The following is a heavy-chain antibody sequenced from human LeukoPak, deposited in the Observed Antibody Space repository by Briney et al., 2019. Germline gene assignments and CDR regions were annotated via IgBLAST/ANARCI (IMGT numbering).Heavy chain of an antibody. V-gene: IGHV4-38-2*01. Sequence: SETLSLTCALSGYSIRSGYYWGWIRQPPGKGLEWIGRLYHSGSTFHNPSLKSRVTISVDTSSSKFSLKLSSVTAADTGGYYCARHDIVVVPAAIDPPAGGWFDPWGQGTLVTVSS. CDR1: GYSIRSGYY. D-gene: IGHD2-2*01. CDR3: ARHDIVVVPAAIDPPAGGWFDP. J-gene: IGHJ5*02. CDR2: LYHSGST.